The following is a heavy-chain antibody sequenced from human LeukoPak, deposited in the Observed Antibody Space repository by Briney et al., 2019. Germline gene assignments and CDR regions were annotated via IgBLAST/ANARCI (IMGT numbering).Heavy chain of an antibody. Sequence: GGSLRLSCAASGFTFSDYYMRWLRQAPGKGLEGVSYISSSGDIIYYADSVKGRFTISRDNAKNSLYLRMNSLRDEDTAVYYCVRVILATYYIDDWGQGTLVTVSS. J-gene: IGHJ4*02. V-gene: IGHV3-11*04. CDR1: GFTFSDYY. CDR3: VRVILATYYIDD. CDR2: ISSSGDII. D-gene: IGHD3-9*01.